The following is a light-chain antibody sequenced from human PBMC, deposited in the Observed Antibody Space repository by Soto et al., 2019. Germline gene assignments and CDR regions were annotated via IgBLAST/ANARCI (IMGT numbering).Light chain of an antibody. CDR2: DAT. Sequence: DIQMIHSPSSLSASVGDRVTISCRASQNIRSYVNWYQHKAGKAPKLLIHDATTLQSGVPSRFSGSGSGTDFTLTITSLQPEDFAIYYCQQSFITPRSFGQGTKVDIK. CDR3: QQSFITPRS. J-gene: IGKJ1*01. CDR1: QNIRSY. V-gene: IGKV1-39*01.